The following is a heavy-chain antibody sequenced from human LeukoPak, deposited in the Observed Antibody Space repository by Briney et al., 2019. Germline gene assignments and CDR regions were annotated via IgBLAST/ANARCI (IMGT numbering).Heavy chain of an antibody. CDR3: ARANFDY. J-gene: IGHJ4*02. V-gene: IGHV3-7*01. CDR1: GFTFSTYW. CDR2: IKQDGSDK. Sequence: PGGSLRLPCAASGFTFSTYWMNWVRQAPGKGLEWVASIKQDGSDKYHVDSVKGRFTISRDNAKNSLYLQMNSLRAEDTAVYYCARANFDYWGQGTLVTVSS.